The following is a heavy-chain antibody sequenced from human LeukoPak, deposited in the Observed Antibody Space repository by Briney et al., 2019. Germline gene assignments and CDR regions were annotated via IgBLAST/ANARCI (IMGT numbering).Heavy chain of an antibody. CDR1: GFTFNTYS. D-gene: IGHD2/OR15-2a*01. J-gene: IGHJ4*02. CDR2: ISSSSNYI. CDR3: ANNFDY. Sequence: GGSLRLSCAASGFTFNTYSMNWVRQAPGKGLEWVSSISSSSNYIYYTDSVKGRFTISRDNAKNSLYLQMDSLRAEDTAVYYCANNFDYWGQGTLVTVSS. V-gene: IGHV3-21*01.